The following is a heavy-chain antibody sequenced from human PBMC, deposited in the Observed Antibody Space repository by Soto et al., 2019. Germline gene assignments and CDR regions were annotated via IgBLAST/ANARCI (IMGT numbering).Heavy chain of an antibody. Sequence: AVTVSCQASGGTFSSYAISWVRQVPGQGIEWMGGIIPIFGTENYAQKFQGRGRITADESTSTASMELSSMRSEETAVYYCARVDYYDSSGYSNWFDPWGQGTLVTVSS. CDR2: IIPIFGTE. D-gene: IGHD3-22*01. CDR3: ARVDYYDSSGYSNWFDP. CDR1: GGTFSSYA. J-gene: IGHJ5*02. V-gene: IGHV1-69*13.